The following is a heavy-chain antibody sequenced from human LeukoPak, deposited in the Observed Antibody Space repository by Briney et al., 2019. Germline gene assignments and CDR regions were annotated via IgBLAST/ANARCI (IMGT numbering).Heavy chain of an antibody. Sequence: GGSLRLSCAASGFTFSDSVMHWVRQASGKGLQWVGRIRGKTNNYSTAYAASVKGRFTIYRDDSKSTAYLQMNSLKTEDTAVYYCTRQFGELLAWGQGTLVTVSS. J-gene: IGHJ4*02. CDR3: TRQFGELLA. D-gene: IGHD3-10*01. CDR2: IRGKTNNYST. V-gene: IGHV3-73*01. CDR1: GFTFSDSV.